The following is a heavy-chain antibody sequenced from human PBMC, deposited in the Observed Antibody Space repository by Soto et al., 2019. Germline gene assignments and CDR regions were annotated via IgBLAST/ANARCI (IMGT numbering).Heavy chain of an antibody. V-gene: IGHV3-23*01. J-gene: IGHJ3*02. CDR1: GFTVSSHA. CDR2: VTADGGT. CDR3: APHVSCSGGSCQYDAFAI. D-gene: IGHD2-15*01. Sequence: EVQVLESGGGLVQPGGSLRLSCEGSGFTVSSHAMTWIRQAPGKGPEWVSTVTADGGTYYADSVKGRFAMSRDTSENTLYLQMNSLGAEDTAAYYCAPHVSCSGGSCQYDAFAIRCQGTMVTVYS.